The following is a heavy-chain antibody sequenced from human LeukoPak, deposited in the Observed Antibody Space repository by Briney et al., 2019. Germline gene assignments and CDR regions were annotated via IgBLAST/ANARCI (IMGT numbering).Heavy chain of an antibody. D-gene: IGHD3-9*01. J-gene: IGHJ4*02. Sequence: SETLSLTCTVSGDSISSRSYYWGWIRQPPGKGLEWIGSIYYSGSTYYNPSLKSRVAISVDTSKNQFSLKLSSVTAADTAVYYCARGPNDIPYYFDYWGQGTLVTVSS. CDR3: ARGPNDIPYYFDY. CDR2: IYYSGST. CDR1: GDSISSRSYY. V-gene: IGHV4-39*07.